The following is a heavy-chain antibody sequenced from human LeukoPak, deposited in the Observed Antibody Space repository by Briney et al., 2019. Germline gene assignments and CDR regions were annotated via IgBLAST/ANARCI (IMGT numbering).Heavy chain of an antibody. CDR2: INPNSGGT. J-gene: IGHJ3*02. CDR1: GYTFTGYY. CDR3: RQTQLSLSDAFDI. D-gene: IGHD3-16*02. Sequence: GASVKVSCKASGYTFTGYYMHWVRQAPGQGLEWMGRINPNSGGTNYAQKFQGRVTMTRDTSISTAHMELSRLRSDDTAVYYCRQTQLSLSDAFDIWGQGTMVTVSS. V-gene: IGHV1-2*06.